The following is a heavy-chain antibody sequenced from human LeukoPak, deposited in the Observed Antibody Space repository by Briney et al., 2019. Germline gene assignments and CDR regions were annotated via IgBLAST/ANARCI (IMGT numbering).Heavy chain of an antibody. CDR3: ARDLEPRTYYYDSSGYLTEYFQH. CDR1: GFTFSDYY. CDR2: ISSSGSTI. V-gene: IGHV3-11*04. D-gene: IGHD3-22*01. Sequence: GRSLRLSCAASGFTFSDYYMSWIRQAPGKGLEWVSYISSSGSTICYADSVKGRFTISRDNAKNSLYLQMNSLRAEDTAVYYCARDLEPRTYYYDSSGYLTEYFQHWGQGTLVTVSS. J-gene: IGHJ1*01.